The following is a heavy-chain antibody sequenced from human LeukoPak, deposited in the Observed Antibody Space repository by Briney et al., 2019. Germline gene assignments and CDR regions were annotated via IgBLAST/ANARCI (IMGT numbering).Heavy chain of an antibody. CDR3: ARLRTYNWNDLYAFDI. CDR1: GGSFSGYY. Sequence: SETLSLTCAVYGGSFSGYYWSWIRQPPGKGLEWIGEINHSGSTNYNPSLKSRVTISVDTSKNQFSLKLSSVTAADTAVYYCARLRTYNWNDLYAFDIWGQGTMVTVSS. CDR2: INHSGST. D-gene: IGHD1-1*01. J-gene: IGHJ3*02. V-gene: IGHV4-34*01.